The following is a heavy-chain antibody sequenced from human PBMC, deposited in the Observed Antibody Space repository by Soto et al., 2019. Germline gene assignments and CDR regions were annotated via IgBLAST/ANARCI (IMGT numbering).Heavy chain of an antibody. CDR2: ISWNSGII. J-gene: IGHJ4*02. Sequence: GGSLRLSCAASGFTFDDYAMHWVRQAPGKGLEWVSGISWNSGIIGYADSVKGRFTISRDNAENSLYLHMNSLRAEDTALYYCAKDYYYDSSGSHFDYWGQGTLVTVSS. D-gene: IGHD3-22*01. CDR1: GFTFDDYA. V-gene: IGHV3-9*01. CDR3: AKDYYYDSSGSHFDY.